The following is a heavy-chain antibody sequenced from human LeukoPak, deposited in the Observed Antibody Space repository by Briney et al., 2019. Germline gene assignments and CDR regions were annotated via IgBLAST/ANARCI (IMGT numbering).Heavy chain of an antibody. CDR1: GFTVSSNY. V-gene: IGHV3-53*01. CDR3: ARVSGYSYGHEDY. J-gene: IGHJ4*02. CDR2: IYSGGST. D-gene: IGHD5-18*01. Sequence: PGGSLRLSCAASGFTVSSNYMSWVRQAPGKGLEWVSVIYSGGSTHYADSVKGRFTISRDNSKNTLYLQMNSLRAEDTAVYYCARVSGYSYGHEDYWGQGTLVTVSS.